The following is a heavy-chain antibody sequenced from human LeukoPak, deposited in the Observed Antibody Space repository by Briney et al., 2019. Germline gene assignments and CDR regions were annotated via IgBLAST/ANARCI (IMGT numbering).Heavy chain of an antibody. CDR3: AREVVIVGATGDY. J-gene: IGHJ4*02. CDR2: ISAYNGNT. V-gene: IGHV1-18*01. Sequence: GASVKVSCKASGYTFTSYGISWVRQAPGQGLEWMGWISAYNGNTNYAQKLQGRVTMTRDTSISTAYMELSRLRSDDTAVYYCAREVVIVGATGDYWGQGTLVTVSS. CDR1: GYTFTSYG. D-gene: IGHD1-26*01.